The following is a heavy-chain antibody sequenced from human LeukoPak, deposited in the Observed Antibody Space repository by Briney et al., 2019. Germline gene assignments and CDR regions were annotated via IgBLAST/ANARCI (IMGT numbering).Heavy chain of an antibody. CDR2: IKSRTDRGTT. J-gene: IGHJ4*02. Sequence: GGSLRLSCAASGFTFDDYGMSWFRQAPGKGLEWVGRIKSRTDRGTTDYAASVQGRFTISRDDSKDTLYLQMNGLKTEDTAVYYCSTDRRFLEWHFNWGVFNYWGQGSLVTVSS. CDR1: GFTFDDYG. V-gene: IGHV3-15*01. CDR3: STDRRFLEWHFNWGVFNY. D-gene: IGHD3-3*01.